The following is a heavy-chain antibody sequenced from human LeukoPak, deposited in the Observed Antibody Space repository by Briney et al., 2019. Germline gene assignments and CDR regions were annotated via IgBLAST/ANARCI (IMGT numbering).Heavy chain of an antibody. CDR3: ARDLYYYGSGSFGKYYYYGMDV. D-gene: IGHD3-10*01. Sequence: GGSLRLSCAASGFTFSTSGMHWVRQAPGKGLEWVAFIRHDGSDKYYADSVKGRFTISRDNSKNTLYLQMNSLRAEDTAVYYCARDLYYYGSGSFGKYYYYGMDVWGQGTTVTVSS. CDR2: IRHDGSDK. V-gene: IGHV3-30*02. CDR1: GFTFSTSG. J-gene: IGHJ6*02.